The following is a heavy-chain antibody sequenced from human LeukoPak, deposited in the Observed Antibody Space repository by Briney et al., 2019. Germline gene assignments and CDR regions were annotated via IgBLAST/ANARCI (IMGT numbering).Heavy chain of an antibody. Sequence: PGGSLRLSCAASGFTFTRHWMGWVRQAPGKGLEWVASVKKDGNQYSVDSAKGRFIISRDNARNSLSLQMSSLRVEDTAIYFCARGPDYGDRLDYDYWGQGTLVTVSS. D-gene: IGHD4-17*01. CDR1: GFTFTRHW. J-gene: IGHJ4*02. CDR3: ARGPDYGDRLDYDY. V-gene: IGHV3-7*01. CDR2: VKKDGNQ.